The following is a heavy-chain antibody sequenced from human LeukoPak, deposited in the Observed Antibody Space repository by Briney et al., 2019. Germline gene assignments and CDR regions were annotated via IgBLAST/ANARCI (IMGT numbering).Heavy chain of an antibody. D-gene: IGHD2-21*02. CDR2: VIPIFGTA. Sequence: SVKVSCKASGYTFTSYGISWVRQAPGQGLEWMGGVIPIFGTANYAQKFQGRVTITADESTSTAYMELSSLRSEDTAVYYCAALGAYCGGDCEYYFDYWGQGTLVTVSS. CDR3: AALGAYCGGDCEYYFDY. CDR1: GYTFTSYG. V-gene: IGHV1-69*13. J-gene: IGHJ4*02.